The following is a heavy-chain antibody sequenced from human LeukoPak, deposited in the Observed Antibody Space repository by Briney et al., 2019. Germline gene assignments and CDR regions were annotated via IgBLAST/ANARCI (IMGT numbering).Heavy chain of an antibody. Sequence: GESLKISCKGSGYSFTNSWISWVRQMPGKGLEWMGTIDPSDSYTNYNPSFQGHVIISADKSISTAYLQRSSLKASDTALYYCARHPAPGTWYFDYWGQGTLVTVSS. CDR3: ARHPAPGTWYFDY. V-gene: IGHV5-10-1*01. D-gene: IGHD6-13*01. CDR2: IDPSDSYT. CDR1: GYSFTNSW. J-gene: IGHJ4*02.